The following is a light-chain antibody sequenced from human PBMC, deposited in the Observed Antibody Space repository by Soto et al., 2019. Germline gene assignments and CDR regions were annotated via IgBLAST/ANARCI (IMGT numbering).Light chain of an antibody. CDR2: ATS. V-gene: IGKV3-20*01. J-gene: IGKJ1*01. CDR3: QKYGSSRPT. CDR1: RIIGHNY. Sequence: PGDRATLSCRASRIIGHNYLAWYQQKPGQAPRLLIYATSTRATGIPDRFSGSGSVTDFTLTISRLEPEDVATYYCQKYGSSRPTFGQGTKVDI.